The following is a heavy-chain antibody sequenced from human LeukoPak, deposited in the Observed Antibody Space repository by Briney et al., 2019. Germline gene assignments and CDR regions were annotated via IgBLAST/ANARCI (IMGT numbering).Heavy chain of an antibody. J-gene: IGHJ6*02. CDR3: ARAPSGMDV. V-gene: IGHV3-7*01. Sequence: GGSLRLSCAASGFIFSPYWVTWVRQAPGMGLEWVANMKEDGGEKFYVDSVRGRFTISRDNSKNTLYLQMNSLRAEDTAVYYCARAPSGMDVWGQGTTVTVSS. CDR2: MKEDGGEK. CDR1: GFIFSPYW.